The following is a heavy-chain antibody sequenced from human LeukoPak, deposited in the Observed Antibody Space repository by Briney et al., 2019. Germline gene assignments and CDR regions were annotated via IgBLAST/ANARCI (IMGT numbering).Heavy chain of an antibody. D-gene: IGHD2-2*02. Sequence: ASVRVSCKISGYFLNDLSMHGVRQAPGKGLTWMGGFDPESGETVYAQKFQGRVTMIEDTSTDTAYMELSSLTSEDTALYFCATPAAVVAATIARYAFDVWGQGTMVTVSS. CDR3: ATPAAVVAATIARYAFDV. J-gene: IGHJ3*01. V-gene: IGHV1-24*01. CDR2: FDPESGET. CDR1: GYFLNDLS.